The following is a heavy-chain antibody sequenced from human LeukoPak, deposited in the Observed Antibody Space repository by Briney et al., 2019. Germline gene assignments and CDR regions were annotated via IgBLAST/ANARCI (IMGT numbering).Heavy chain of an antibody. V-gene: IGHV1-2*02. CDR3: ARDRNPRITMVRGVKTSSWFDP. CDR2: INPNSGGT. Sequence: GASVKVSCKASGYTFTGYYMHWVRQAPGQGLEWMGWINPNSGGTNYAQKFQGRVTMTRDTSISTAYMELSRLRSDDTAVYYCARDRNPRITMVRGVKTSSWFDPWGQGTLVTVSS. J-gene: IGHJ5*02. D-gene: IGHD3-10*01. CDR1: GYTFTGYY.